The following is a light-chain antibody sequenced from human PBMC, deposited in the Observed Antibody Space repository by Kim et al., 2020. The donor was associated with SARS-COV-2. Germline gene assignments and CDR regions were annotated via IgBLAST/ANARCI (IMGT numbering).Light chain of an antibody. Sequence: SYELTQPPSVSVSPGQTASITCSGDKLGDKYACWYQQKPGQSPVLVIYQDIKRPSGIPERFSGSNSGNTATLTISGTQAMDEADYYCQAWDSSTLVFGGG. CDR3: QAWDSSTLV. J-gene: IGLJ3*02. CDR2: QDI. V-gene: IGLV3-1*01. CDR1: KLGDKY.